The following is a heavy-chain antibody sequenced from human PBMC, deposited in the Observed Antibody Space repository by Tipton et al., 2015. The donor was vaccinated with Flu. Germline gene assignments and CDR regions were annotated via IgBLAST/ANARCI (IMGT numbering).Heavy chain of an antibody. CDR1: GGSISTNIYY. CDR3: ARSHSNYFYYYMDV. CDR2: IYYRGST. D-gene: IGHD4-11*01. V-gene: IGHV4-39*01. J-gene: IGHJ6*03. Sequence: TLSLTCTVSGGSISTNIYYWGWMRQPPGKGLEWIGSIYYRGSTYYNPSLKSRVTISVDTSKDQFSLKLTSVTAADTAVYYCARSHSNYFYYYMDVWGKGTTVTVSS.